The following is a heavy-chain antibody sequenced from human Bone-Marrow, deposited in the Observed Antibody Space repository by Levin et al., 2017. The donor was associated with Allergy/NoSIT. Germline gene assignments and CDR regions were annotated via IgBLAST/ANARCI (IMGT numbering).Heavy chain of an antibody. V-gene: IGHV3-33*01. CDR1: GFTFSNFG. Sequence: GESLKISCVTSGFTFSNFGFHWVRQAPGKGLEWVAVIWYDENNKYSADSVKGRFTISRDNSKNTLYLQMNSLRAEDTAVYYCAREYANNWYGSWGYFDYWGQGTLVTVSS. D-gene: IGHD1-1*01. CDR3: AREYANNWYGSWGYFDY. CDR2: IWYDENNK. J-gene: IGHJ4*02.